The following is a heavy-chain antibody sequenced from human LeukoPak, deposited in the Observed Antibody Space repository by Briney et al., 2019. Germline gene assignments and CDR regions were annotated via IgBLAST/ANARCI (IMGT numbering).Heavy chain of an antibody. J-gene: IGHJ4*02. V-gene: IGHV1-2*02. D-gene: IGHD1-1*01. CDR3: VRDLQEVPRPGRVDY. Sequence: ASVKVSCKTSGYTFIAYYMHWVRQAPGQGLEWMGWINPNSGVTKYAQRFQGRLTMTRDTSISTAYMELSSLRSDDTAVYYCVRDLQEVPRPGRVDYWGQGTLVTVSS. CDR2: INPNSGVT. CDR1: GYTFIAYY.